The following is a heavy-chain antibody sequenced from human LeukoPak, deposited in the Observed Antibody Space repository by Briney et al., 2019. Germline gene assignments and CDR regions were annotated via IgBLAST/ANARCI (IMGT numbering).Heavy chain of an antibody. Sequence: GGSLRLSCAASGFTFSRYWMYWVRQAPGKGLEWVSCISSSSKYIYYADSLKGRFTISRDNAKNSLYLQMNSLRAEDTAVYYCAREISVEDYFDYWGQGTLVTVSS. CDR2: ISSSSKYI. V-gene: IGHV3-21*01. CDR3: AREISVEDYFDY. J-gene: IGHJ4*02. D-gene: IGHD3-3*02. CDR1: GFTFSRYW.